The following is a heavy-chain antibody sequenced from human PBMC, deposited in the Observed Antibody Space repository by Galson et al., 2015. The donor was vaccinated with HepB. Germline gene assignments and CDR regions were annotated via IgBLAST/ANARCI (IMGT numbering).Heavy chain of an antibody. D-gene: IGHD6-19*01. Sequence: SLRLSCAASGLIVSNNYMTWVRQAPGKGLEWVSLIYGGGDKTYADSVRDRFTISSDISKSTLYVQMTSLTTEDTAVYYCASSSDPTRNWHFDLWGRGTLVIVSS. CDR2: IYGGGDK. V-gene: IGHV3-66*02. J-gene: IGHJ2*01. CDR3: ASSSDPTRNWHFDL. CDR1: GLIVSNNY.